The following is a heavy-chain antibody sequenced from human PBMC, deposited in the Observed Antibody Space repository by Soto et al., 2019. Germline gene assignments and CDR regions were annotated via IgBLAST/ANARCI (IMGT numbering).Heavy chain of an antibody. Sequence: GGSLRLSCAASGFTFSNSWMSWVRQAPGKGLEWVANIKEDGSEKDYVDPVKGRFTITRDNAKNSLYLQMNNLRAEDTAVYFCTRKRFGMDVWGLGTTVTVSS. CDR1: GFTFSNSW. J-gene: IGHJ6*02. V-gene: IGHV3-7*03. CDR2: IKEDGSEK. CDR3: TRKRFGMDV.